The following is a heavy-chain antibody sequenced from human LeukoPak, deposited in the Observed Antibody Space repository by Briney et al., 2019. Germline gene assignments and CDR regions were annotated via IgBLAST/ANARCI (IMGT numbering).Heavy chain of an antibody. CDR1: GFTFSDYS. CDR3: VRDLMGSGSTTAYLHH. CDR2: ISRSSRHV. D-gene: IGHD1-1*01. Sequence: GGSLRLSCAASGFTFSDYSMNWVRQAPGRGLEWVSSISRSSRHVYYAGSVKVRFTISRDNAKNSLYLQMNSLRAEDMAVYFCVRDLMGSGSTTAYLHHWGQGTLVTVSS. J-gene: IGHJ1*01. V-gene: IGHV3-21*01.